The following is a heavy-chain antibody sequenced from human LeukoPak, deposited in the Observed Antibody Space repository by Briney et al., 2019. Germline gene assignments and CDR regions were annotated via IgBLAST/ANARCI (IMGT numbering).Heavy chain of an antibody. CDR2: INPSGGST. D-gene: IGHD6-19*01. Sequence: ASVKVSCKASGYTFTSFYMHWVRQAPGQGLEWMGIINPSGGSTSYAQKFQGRVTMTKDTSTTTVYKELSSLRSEDTAVYYCARDEPSYSSGYYKGWFDPWGQGTLVTVSS. CDR1: GYTFTSFY. V-gene: IGHV1-46*01. J-gene: IGHJ5*02. CDR3: ARDEPSYSSGYYKGWFDP.